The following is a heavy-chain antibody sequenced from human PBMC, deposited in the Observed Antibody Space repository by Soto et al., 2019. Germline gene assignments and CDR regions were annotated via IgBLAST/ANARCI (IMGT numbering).Heavy chain of an antibody. J-gene: IGHJ5*02. CDR1: GYTFTSYG. Sequence: QVQLVQSGAEVKKPGASVKVSCKASGYTFTSYGLSWVRQAPGQGLEWMGRTSAYNYNTNYAQKLQGRVTMTTDTSTSTAYMELRSLGSVDTAVYYCARVVGALGHWFDPWGQGTLVTVSS. CDR3: ARVVGALGHWFDP. CDR2: TSAYNYNT. V-gene: IGHV1-18*01. D-gene: IGHD1-26*01.